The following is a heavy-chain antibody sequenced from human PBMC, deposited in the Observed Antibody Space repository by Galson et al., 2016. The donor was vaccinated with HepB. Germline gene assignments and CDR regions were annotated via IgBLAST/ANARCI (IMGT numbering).Heavy chain of an antibody. J-gene: IGHJ4*02. CDR3: TTDRSPPFFGLTD. CDR2: IKSNIDGGRT. V-gene: IGHV3-15*01. D-gene: IGHD2/OR15-2a*01. CDR1: GFTFSNAY. Sequence: SLRLSCAASGFTFSNAYMSWVRQAPGKGLEWVGRIKSNIDGGRTDFAAPVKGRFTISRDDSLHTLYLQMNSLKIDDTAVYFCTTDRSPPFFGLTDWGQGTLVTVSS.